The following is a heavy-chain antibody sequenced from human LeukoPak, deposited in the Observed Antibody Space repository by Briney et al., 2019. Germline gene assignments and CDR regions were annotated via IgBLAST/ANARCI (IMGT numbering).Heavy chain of an antibody. CDR3: ARIGRRRYGHWGTNNWFDP. Sequence: ASVKVSCKASGYTFTSYAVHWVRQAPGQRLEWMGWINAGNGNTKYSQKFQGRVTITRDTSASTAYMELSSLRSEDTAVYYCARIGRRRYGHWGTNNWFDPWGQGTLVTVSS. V-gene: IGHV1-3*01. J-gene: IGHJ5*02. D-gene: IGHD1-7*01. CDR2: INAGNGNT. CDR1: GYTFTSYA.